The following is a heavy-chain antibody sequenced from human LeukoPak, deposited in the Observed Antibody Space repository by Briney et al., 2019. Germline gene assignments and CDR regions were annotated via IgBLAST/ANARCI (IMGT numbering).Heavy chain of an antibody. Sequence: GRSLRLSCAASGFTFSSYAMHWVRQAPGKGLDWVAIIWNEGSNKYYADSVKGRFTISRDNSKNTLYLQVKSLRAEDTAVYYCAREGNYDILTGLYNYYYYGMDVWGQGTTVTVSS. CDR3: AREGNYDILTGLYNYYYYGMDV. V-gene: IGHV3-33*01. D-gene: IGHD3-9*01. CDR1: GFTFSSYA. J-gene: IGHJ6*02. CDR2: IWNEGSNK.